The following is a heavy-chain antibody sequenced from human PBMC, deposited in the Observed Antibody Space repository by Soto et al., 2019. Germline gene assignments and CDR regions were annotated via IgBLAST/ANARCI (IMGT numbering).Heavy chain of an antibody. V-gene: IGHV4-38-2*01. J-gene: IGHJ5*02. CDR2: IFRSGST. D-gene: IGHD5-12*01. CDR1: NYSISGGYY. Sequence: PSETLSLTCVVSNYSISGGYYWGWIRQPPGKGLEWIGSIFRSGSTHYSPSLRGRVTIFVDMSKNQFSLKLTSVTAADTAVYYCARARGSKYPNWFDPWGQGTLVTVSS. CDR3: ARARGSKYPNWFDP.